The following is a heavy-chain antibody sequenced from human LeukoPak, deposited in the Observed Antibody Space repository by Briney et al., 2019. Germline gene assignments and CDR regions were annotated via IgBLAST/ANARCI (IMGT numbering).Heavy chain of an antibody. CDR2: INPNSGGT. Sequence: GASVKVSCKASGYTFTGYYMHWVRQAPGQGLEWMGWINPNSGGTNYAQKFQGRVTMTRDTSISTAYMELSRLGSDDTAVYYCARGDSSRGYYYMDVWGKGTTVTVSS. D-gene: IGHD2-21*01. J-gene: IGHJ6*03. CDR3: ARGDSSRGYYYMDV. V-gene: IGHV1-2*02. CDR1: GYTFTGYY.